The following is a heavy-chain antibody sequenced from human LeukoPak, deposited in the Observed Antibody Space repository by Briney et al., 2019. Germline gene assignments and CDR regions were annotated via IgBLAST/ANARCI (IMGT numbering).Heavy chain of an antibody. CDR1: GFTFNDYA. CDR3: AKDSATITCSYSYNWFDF. V-gene: IGHV3-43*02. CDR2: ISGDGGST. D-gene: IGHD5-12*01. Sequence: GGSLRLSCTASGFTFNDYAMHWVRQAPGKGLQWVSLISGDGGSTFYADSVRGRFTISRDNSKNSLYLQMSGLRTEDTAIYYCAKDSATITCSYSYNWFDFWGQGNLVTVSS. J-gene: IGHJ5*01.